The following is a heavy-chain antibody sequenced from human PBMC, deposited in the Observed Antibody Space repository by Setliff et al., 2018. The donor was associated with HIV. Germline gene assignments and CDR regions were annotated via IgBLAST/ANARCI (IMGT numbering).Heavy chain of an antibody. Sequence: GASVKVSCKVSGYTLSELSIHWVRQAPGKGLEWMGGLEPEDNEILYAQKFQGRVTLTADTSSDTAYMELRSLESEDTGMYYCATGESRVYSYGPRNYWGQGTQVTVSS. V-gene: IGHV1-24*01. J-gene: IGHJ4*02. D-gene: IGHD3-10*01. CDR1: GYTLSELS. CDR3: ATGESRVYSYGPRNY. CDR2: LEPEDNEI.